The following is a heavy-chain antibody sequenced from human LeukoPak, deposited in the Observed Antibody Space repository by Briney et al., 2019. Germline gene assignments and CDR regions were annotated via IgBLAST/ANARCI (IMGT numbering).Heavy chain of an antibody. CDR1: GXXVXXXY. Sequence: PGGSLRLSCAASGXXVXXXYXXXXXXAXGKGLEWVSVIYSGGSTYYADSVTGRFTISSDNSKNTLYLQMNSLRAEDTAVYYCANPDFDWGQGTLVTVS. V-gene: IGHV3-66*01. J-gene: IGHJ4*02. CDR2: IYSGGST. CDR3: ANPDFD. D-gene: IGHD2/OR15-2a*01.